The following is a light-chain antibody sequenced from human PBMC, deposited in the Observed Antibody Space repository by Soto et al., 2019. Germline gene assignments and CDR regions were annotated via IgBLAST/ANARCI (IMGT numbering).Light chain of an antibody. CDR2: AAS. CDR3: QKYNTVPLT. J-gene: IGKJ4*01. CDR1: QGIGDF. Sequence: DIQMTQPPSSLSASVGDKVILTCRASQGIGDFLAWYQQKPGKVPKLLIYAASTLQSGVPSRFSGSGSGTEFTLTISSLQPEDVATYFCQKYNTVPLTFGGGT. V-gene: IGKV1-27*01.